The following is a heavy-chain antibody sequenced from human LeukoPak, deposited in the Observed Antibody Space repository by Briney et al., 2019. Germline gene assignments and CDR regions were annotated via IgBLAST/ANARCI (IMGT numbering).Heavy chain of an antibody. CDR1: GGSISSYY. Sequence: PSETLSLTSTVSGGSISSYYWGWIRQPAGKGLEWIGHIYTSGSTNYNPSLKSRVTISVDKSKNQFSLKLSSVTAADTAVYYCAGVVTALVGYFDYWGQGTLVTVSS. J-gene: IGHJ4*02. CDR2: IYTSGST. V-gene: IGHV4-4*07. CDR3: AGVVTALVGYFDY. D-gene: IGHD2-21*02.